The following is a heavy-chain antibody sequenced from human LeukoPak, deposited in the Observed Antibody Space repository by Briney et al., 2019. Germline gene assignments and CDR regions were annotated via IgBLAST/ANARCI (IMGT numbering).Heavy chain of an antibody. CDR1: GFTFSSYS. D-gene: IGHD3-22*01. Sequence: GGSLRLSCAASGFTFSSYSMNWVRQAPGKALEWVSYITRSSTTIYYADSVKGRFTISRDNSKNTLYLQVNSLRAEDTAVYYCAKAPGMIVVVFDYWGQGTLVTVSS. CDR3: AKAPGMIVVVFDY. J-gene: IGHJ4*02. V-gene: IGHV3-48*01. CDR2: ITRSSTTI.